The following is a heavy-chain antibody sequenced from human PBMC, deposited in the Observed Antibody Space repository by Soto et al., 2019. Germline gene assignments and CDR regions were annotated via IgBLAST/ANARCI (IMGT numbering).Heavy chain of an antibody. V-gene: IGHV4-34*01. J-gene: IGHJ5*02. CDR2: INHSGST. D-gene: IGHD2-2*01. Sequence: SETLSLTCAVYGGSFSGYYWSWIRQPPGKGLEWIGEINHSGSTNYNPSLKSRVTISVDTSKNQFSLKLCSVTAADTGLYYCARGRGRGTAARGCWFDPWGQGTLVTVSS. CDR1: GGSFSGYY. CDR3: ARGRGRGTAARGCWFDP.